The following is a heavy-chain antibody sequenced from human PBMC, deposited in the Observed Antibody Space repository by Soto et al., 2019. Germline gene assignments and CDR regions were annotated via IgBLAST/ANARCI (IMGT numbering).Heavy chain of an antibody. CDR1: GFSLSNPKMG. V-gene: IGHV2-26*01. CDR2: IFSNDEK. D-gene: IGHD4-17*01. Sequence: QVTLKEAGPVLVNPTETLTLTCTVSGFSLSNPKMGVSWIRQPPGKALEWLAHIFSNDEKSYSTSLNSRLTISQDTSKSQVVLTMTNMDPADTATYYCARILPFTVTTYEALDYWGQGTLVTVSS. CDR3: ARILPFTVTTYEALDY. J-gene: IGHJ4*02.